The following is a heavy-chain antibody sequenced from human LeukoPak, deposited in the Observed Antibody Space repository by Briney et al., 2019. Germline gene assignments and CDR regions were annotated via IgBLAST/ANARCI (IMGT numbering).Heavy chain of an antibody. CDR2: ITGSGHTT. V-gene: IGHV3-23*01. CDR1: GFTFSSYT. J-gene: IGHJ4*02. D-gene: IGHD3-10*01. Sequence: GGSLRLSCAASGFTFSSYTMSWVRQAPGKGLEWVSGITGSGHTTYYADSVKGRFTISRDNAKNTLYLQMNSLRAEDTAVYYCASSPVPTYYYGSGSPFDYWGQGTLVTVSS. CDR3: ASSPVPTYYYGSGSPFDY.